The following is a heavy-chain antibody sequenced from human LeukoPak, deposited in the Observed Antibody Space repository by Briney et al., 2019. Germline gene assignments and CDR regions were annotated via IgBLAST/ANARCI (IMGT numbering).Heavy chain of an antibody. Sequence: SETLSLTCTVSGGSISSYYWSWIRQPPGEGLEWIGYIYYSGSTNYNPSLKSRVTISVDTSKNQFSLKLSSVTAADTAVYYCARMSYYYSMDVWGKGTPVTVSS. J-gene: IGHJ6*04. CDR3: ARMSYYYSMDV. CDR2: IYYSGST. V-gene: IGHV4-59*01. CDR1: GGSISSYY.